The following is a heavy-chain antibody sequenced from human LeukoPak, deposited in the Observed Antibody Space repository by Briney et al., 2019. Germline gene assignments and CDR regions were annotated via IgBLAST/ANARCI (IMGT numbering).Heavy chain of an antibody. CDR1: GFSFSGYY. D-gene: IGHD6-25*01. V-gene: IGHV4-34*01. CDR2: INHSGST. J-gene: IGHJ5*02. Sequence: KSSETLSLTCAVYGFSFSGYYWSWIRQPPGKGLEWLGEINHSGSTNYNPSLKSRVTISVDTSKNQFSLKLSSVTAADTAVYYCARCAAVSFNWFDPWGQGTLVTVSS. CDR3: ARCAAVSFNWFDP.